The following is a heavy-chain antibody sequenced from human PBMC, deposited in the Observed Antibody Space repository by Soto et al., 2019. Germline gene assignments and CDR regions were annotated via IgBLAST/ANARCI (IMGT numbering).Heavy chain of an antibody. D-gene: IGHD6-19*01. CDR3: AKDGVSSGWHLNWFDP. J-gene: IGHJ5*02. Sequence: PGGSLRLSCAASGFTFSSYGMHWVRQAPGKGLEWVAIISYDGSNKYYADSVKGRFTISRDNSKNTLYLQMNSLRAEDTAVYYCAKDGVSSGWHLNWFDPWGQGTLVTVSS. CDR2: ISYDGSNK. CDR1: GFTFSSYG. V-gene: IGHV3-30*18.